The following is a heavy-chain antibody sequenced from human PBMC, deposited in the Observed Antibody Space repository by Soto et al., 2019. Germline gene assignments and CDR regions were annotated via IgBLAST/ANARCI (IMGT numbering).Heavy chain of an antibody. Sequence: ASVKVSCKASGYTFTSYYMHWVRQAPGQGLEWMGWIIAIIGTANYAQKFQGRVTFTRDASASSAYMELSSLQSEDAAVYYCARDLDDILTGPNFDPWGQGTLVTVSS. J-gene: IGHJ5*02. CDR2: IIAIIGTA. D-gene: IGHD3-9*01. CDR1: GYTFTSYY. CDR3: ARDLDDILTGPNFDP. V-gene: IGHV1-3*01.